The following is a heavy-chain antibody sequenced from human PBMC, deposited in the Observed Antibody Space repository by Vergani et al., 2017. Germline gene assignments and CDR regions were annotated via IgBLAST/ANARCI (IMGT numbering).Heavy chain of an antibody. CDR3: ARDEVYYDSSGYYGLPDY. D-gene: IGHD3-22*01. J-gene: IGHJ4*02. Sequence: EVQLVESGGGLVKPRGSLRLSCAASGFTFSSYSMNWVRQAPGKGLEWVSSISSSSSYIYYADSVKGRFTISRDNAKNSLYLQMNSLRAEDTAVYYCARDEVYYDSSGYYGLPDYWGQGTLVTVSS. V-gene: IGHV3-21*01. CDR1: GFTFSSYS. CDR2: ISSSSSYI.